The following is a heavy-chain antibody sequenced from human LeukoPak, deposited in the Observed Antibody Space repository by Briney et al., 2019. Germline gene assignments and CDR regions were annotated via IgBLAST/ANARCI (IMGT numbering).Heavy chain of an antibody. CDR1: GYIFTSYA. CDR2: ISTYNGNT. D-gene: IGHD4-17*01. V-gene: IGHV1-18*01. Sequence: ASVKVSCKASGYIFTSYAISWVRQAPGQGLEWMGWISTYNGNTNYAQKLQDRVTMTTDTPTTTAYMEVRSLSSDDTAVYYCARVNGGDDYGDFYYYYNYMDVWGKGTTVTVSS. J-gene: IGHJ6*03. CDR3: ARVNGGDDYGDFYYYYNYMDV.